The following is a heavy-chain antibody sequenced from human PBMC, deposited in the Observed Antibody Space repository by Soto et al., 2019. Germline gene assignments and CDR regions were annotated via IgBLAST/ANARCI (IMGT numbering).Heavy chain of an antibody. CDR1: GFTFSSYG. D-gene: IGHD2-8*01. Sequence: GGSLRLSCAASGFTFSSYGMHWVRQAPGKGLEWVAVISYDGSNKYYADSVKGRFTISRDNSKNTLYLQMNSLRAEDTAVYCCGKVIGFCTKGICLIQNWGQGPLVTVSS. CDR3: GKVIGFCTKGICLIQN. J-gene: IGHJ4*02. CDR2: ISYDGSNK. V-gene: IGHV3-30*18.